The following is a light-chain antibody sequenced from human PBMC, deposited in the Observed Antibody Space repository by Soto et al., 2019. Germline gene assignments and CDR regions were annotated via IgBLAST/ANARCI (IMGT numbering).Light chain of an antibody. J-gene: IGLJ2*01. CDR3: AAWDDSLNGL. CDR2: SNN. V-gene: IGLV1-44*01. Sequence: QLVLTQPPSASGTPGQRVTISCSGSSSNIGSNTVNWYQQLPGTAPKLLIYSNNQRPSGVPDRFSGSKSGTSAFLAISGLQSEDEADYYCAAWDDSLNGLFGGGTKLTVL. CDR1: SSNIGSNT.